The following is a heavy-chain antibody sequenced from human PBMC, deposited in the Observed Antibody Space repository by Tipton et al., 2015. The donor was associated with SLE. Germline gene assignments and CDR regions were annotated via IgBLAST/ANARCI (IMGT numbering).Heavy chain of an antibody. CDR2: IYYSGST. CDR1: GISISTHY. CDR3: ARDHGSGGPVDY. J-gene: IGHJ4*02. D-gene: IGHD1-26*01. Sequence: TLSLTCKVSGISISTHYWGWIRQPPGKGLEWIGYIYYSGSTNYNPSLKSRVTISVDTSKNQFSLKLSSVTAADTAVYYCARDHGSGGPVDYWGQGTLVTVSS. V-gene: IGHV4-59*11.